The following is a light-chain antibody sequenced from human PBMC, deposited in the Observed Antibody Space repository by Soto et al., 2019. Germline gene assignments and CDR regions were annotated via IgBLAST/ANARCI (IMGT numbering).Light chain of an antibody. V-gene: IGKV3-15*01. CDR1: QSVSNN. CDR2: GAS. J-gene: IGKJ1*01. CDR3: QQYNNWWT. Sequence: EIVMTQSPATLSVSPGERATLSCRASQSVSNNLAWYQKKPCQAPRLVIYGASTRATGIPARFSGSGSGTEFTLTISSLQSEDFAVYYCQQYNNWWTFGQGTKVEIK.